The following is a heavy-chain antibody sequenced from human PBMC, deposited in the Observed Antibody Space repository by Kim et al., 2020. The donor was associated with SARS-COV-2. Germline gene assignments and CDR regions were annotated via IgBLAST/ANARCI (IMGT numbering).Heavy chain of an antibody. CDR2: INEDGSEK. CDR3: ARDVGVECGN. D-gene: IGHD2-2*01. Sequence: GGSLRLSCAASGLSISRYSMTWVRQAPGKGLEWVANINEDGSEKYYVDSVKGRFTISRDNAKNSLYLQMNSLRAEDTAVYYCARDVGVECGNWGQGTLVTL. V-gene: IGHV3-7*03. CDR1: GLSISRYS. J-gene: IGHJ1*01.